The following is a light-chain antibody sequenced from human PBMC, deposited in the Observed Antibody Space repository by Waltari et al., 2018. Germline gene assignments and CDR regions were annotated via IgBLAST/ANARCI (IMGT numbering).Light chain of an antibody. CDR1: QSISNY. V-gene: IGKV1-39*01. CDR3: QQSYSTLFT. J-gene: IGKJ3*01. CDR2: AAS. Sequence: DIQMTQSPSSLSASVGDRVTITCRANQSISNYLNWYQQKPGKVPKLLIYAASSLQSGVPSRFSGSGSGTDFTLTISSLQPEDFATYYCQQSYSTLFTFGPGTKVDIK.